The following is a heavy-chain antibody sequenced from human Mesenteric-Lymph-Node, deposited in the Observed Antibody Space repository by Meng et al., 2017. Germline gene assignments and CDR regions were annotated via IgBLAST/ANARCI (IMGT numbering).Heavy chain of an antibody. CDR1: RSTFTIYA. D-gene: IGHD2-8*01. CDR2: INAGNCNT. V-gene: IGHV1-3*01. J-gene: IGHJ4*02. CDR3: ARSRVSFDY. Sequence: QSGADVQIPGAQVKVSRTATRSTFTIYAIHCLRQAPGQMLEWMRWINAGNCNTKYSPKFQGRVTITRDTSASTAYIELSSLRSADTAVYYCARSRVSFDYWGQGTLVTVSS.